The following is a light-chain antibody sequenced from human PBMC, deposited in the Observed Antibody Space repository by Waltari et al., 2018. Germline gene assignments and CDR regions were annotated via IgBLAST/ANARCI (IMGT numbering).Light chain of an antibody. CDR3: HQYGSSPRT. Sequence: EIVLTQSPGTLSLSPGERVTLSCRASQSVSSNSLAWYQQRPGQAPRLLIYGTSSRATGIPDRFSGSGSGTDFTLTISRLEAADFAVYYCHQYGSSPRTFGQGTKVETK. V-gene: IGKV3-20*01. J-gene: IGKJ1*01. CDR1: QSVSSNS. CDR2: GTS.